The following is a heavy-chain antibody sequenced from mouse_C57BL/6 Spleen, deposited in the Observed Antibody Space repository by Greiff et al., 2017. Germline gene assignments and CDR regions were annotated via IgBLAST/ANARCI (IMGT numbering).Heavy chain of an antibody. D-gene: IGHD1-1*01. CDR3: ARWDYGSADY. CDR2: ILPGSGCT. CDR1: GYTFTGYW. Sequence: VKLMESGAELMKPGASVKLSCKATGYTFTGYWIEWVKQRPGHGLEWIGEILPGSGCTNYNEKFKGKATFTADTSSNTAYMQLSSLTTEDSAIYYCARWDYGSADYWGQGTTLTVSS. J-gene: IGHJ2*01. V-gene: IGHV1-9*01.